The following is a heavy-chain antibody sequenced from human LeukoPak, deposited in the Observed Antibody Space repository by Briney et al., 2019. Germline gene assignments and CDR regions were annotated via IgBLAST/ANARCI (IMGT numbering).Heavy chain of an antibody. CDR1: GFTFSSYS. D-gene: IGHD4-11*01. CDR3: ARPVTTANYYFDY. CDR2: ISSSSSYI. Sequence: GGSLRLSCAASGFTFSSYSMNWVRQAPGKGLEWVSSISSSSSYIYYADSVKGRFTISRDNAKNSLYLQMNSLRAEGTAVYYCARPVTTANYYFDYWGQGTLVTVSS. V-gene: IGHV3-21*01. J-gene: IGHJ4*02.